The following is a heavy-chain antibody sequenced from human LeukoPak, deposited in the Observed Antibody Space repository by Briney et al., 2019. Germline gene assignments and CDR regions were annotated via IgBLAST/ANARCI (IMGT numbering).Heavy chain of an antibody. CDR1: GFTFSSYA. CDR3: ARAYGSGSYSLSPDY. CDR2: IKQDGSEK. J-gene: IGHJ4*02. D-gene: IGHD3-10*01. Sequence: GGSLRLSCAASGFTFSSYAMHWVRQAPGKGLEWVANIKQDGSEKYYVDSVKGRFTISRDNAKNSLYLQMNSLRAEDTAVYYCARAYGSGSYSLSPDYWGRGTLVTVSS. V-gene: IGHV3-7*04.